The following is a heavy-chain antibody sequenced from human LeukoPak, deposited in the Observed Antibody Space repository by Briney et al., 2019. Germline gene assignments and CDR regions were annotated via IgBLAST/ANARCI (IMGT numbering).Heavy chain of an antibody. CDR2: IYYSGST. J-gene: IGHJ6*02. CDR3: ARLQVGYYYYGMDV. V-gene: IGHV4-59*08. CDR1: GGSISSYY. Sequence: SETLSLTCTVSGGSISSYYWSWIRQPPGKGLEWIGYIYYSGSTNYNTSLKSRVTISVDTSKNQFSLKLRSVTAADTAVYYCARLQVGYYYYGMDVWGQGTTVTVSS.